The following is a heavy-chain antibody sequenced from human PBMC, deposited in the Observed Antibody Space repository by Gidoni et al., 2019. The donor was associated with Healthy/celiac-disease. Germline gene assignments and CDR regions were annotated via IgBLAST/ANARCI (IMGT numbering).Heavy chain of an antibody. J-gene: IGHJ4*02. CDR2: ISWNSGSI. V-gene: IGHV3-9*01. CDR1: GFTFDDYA. D-gene: IGHD3-22*01. Sequence: EVQLVESGGGLVQPGRSLRLSCAASGFTFDDYARHWVGQATGKGLEWVSGISWNSGSIGYADSVKGRFTISRDNAKNSLYLQMNSLRAEDTALYYCAKADLDYYDSSGFAYWGQGTLVTVSS. CDR3: AKADLDYYDSSGFAY.